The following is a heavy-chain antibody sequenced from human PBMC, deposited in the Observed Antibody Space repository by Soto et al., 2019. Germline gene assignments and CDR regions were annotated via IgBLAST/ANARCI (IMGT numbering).Heavy chain of an antibody. V-gene: IGHV4-39*01. CDR3: AAHDSGGYYAEY. CDR2: IHYSGST. D-gene: IGHD3-22*01. Sequence: QLQLQESGPGLVKPSETLSLTCTVSGDSVTISDYYWGWIRQPPGKGLEWIGSIHYSGSTYYNPSLKSRVTLSGDTSKTQFSLQLASVTAADAAVYYCAAHDSGGYYAEYWGQGTLVTVSA. CDR1: GDSVTISDYY. J-gene: IGHJ4*02.